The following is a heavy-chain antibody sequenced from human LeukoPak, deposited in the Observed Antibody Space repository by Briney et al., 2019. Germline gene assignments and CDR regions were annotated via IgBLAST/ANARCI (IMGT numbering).Heavy chain of an antibody. D-gene: IGHD3-22*01. V-gene: IGHV3-23*01. CDR1: GFTFSSYA. J-gene: IGHJ4*02. CDR2: MSGSGGST. CDR3: AKGSRPVITMIVVVISTFDY. Sequence: PGGSLRLSCAASGFTFSSYAMSWVRQAPGKGREWVSAMSGSGGSTYYADSVKGRFTISRDNSKNTLYLQMNSLRAEDTAVYYCAKGSRPVITMIVVVISTFDYWGQGTLVTVSP.